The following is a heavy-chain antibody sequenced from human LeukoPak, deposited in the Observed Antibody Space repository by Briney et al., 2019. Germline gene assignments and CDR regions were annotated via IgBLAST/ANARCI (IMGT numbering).Heavy chain of an antibody. CDR3: ARRALAAAFDY. Sequence: PGGSLRLSCAASGFTFSSYSMNWIRQAPGKGLEWVSSISSSSSYIYYADSVKGRFTISRDNAKNSLYLQMNSLRAEDSAVYYCARRALAAAFDYWGQGTLVTVSS. D-gene: IGHD6-13*01. V-gene: IGHV3-21*03. J-gene: IGHJ4*02. CDR1: GFTFSSYS. CDR2: ISSSSSYI.